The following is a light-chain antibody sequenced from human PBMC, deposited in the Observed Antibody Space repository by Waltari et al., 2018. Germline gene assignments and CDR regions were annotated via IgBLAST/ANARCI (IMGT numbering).Light chain of an antibody. Sequence: EIVLTQSPATLSLSPGERATLSCRASQSISNYLAWYQQKPGQAPRLLIYNAFNRATGIPARFSGSGSGTDFTLTISSLEPEDFAVYYCHQRNKWYTFGQGTKLEIK. CDR1: QSISNY. J-gene: IGKJ2*01. CDR2: NAF. CDR3: HQRNKWYT. V-gene: IGKV3-11*01.